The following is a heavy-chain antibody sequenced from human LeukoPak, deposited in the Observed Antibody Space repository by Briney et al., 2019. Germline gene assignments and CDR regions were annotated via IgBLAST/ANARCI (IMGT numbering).Heavy chain of an antibody. CDR3: ARDSGSSNFDY. CDR2: INPNSGGT. V-gene: IGHV1-2*06. Sequence: ASVKVSCRASGYTFTGYYMHWVRQAPGQGLEWMGRINPNSGGTNYAQKFQGRVTMTRDTSISAAYMELSRLRSDDTAVYYCARDSGSSNFDYWGQGTLVTVSS. D-gene: IGHD1-26*01. J-gene: IGHJ4*02. CDR1: GYTFTGYY.